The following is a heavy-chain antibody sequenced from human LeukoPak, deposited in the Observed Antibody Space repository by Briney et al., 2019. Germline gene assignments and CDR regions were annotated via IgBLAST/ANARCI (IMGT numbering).Heavy chain of an antibody. D-gene: IGHD2-21*02. V-gene: IGHV3-7*05. CDR3: ATYCGGDCYSPHDAFDI. J-gene: IGHJ3*02. CDR2: IRQDGKEK. CDR1: GLTFSSHW. Sequence: GGSLRLSCAASGLTFSSHWMSWVRQAPGKGLEWVANIRQDGKEKYYVDSVKGRFTISRDNAKNSLYLQMNSLRDEDTAVYYCATYCGGDCYSPHDAFDIWGQGTMVTVSS.